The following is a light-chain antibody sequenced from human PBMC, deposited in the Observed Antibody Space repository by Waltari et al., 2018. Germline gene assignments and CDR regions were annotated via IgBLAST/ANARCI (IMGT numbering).Light chain of an antibody. CDR2: LVS. CDR1: KSLLHSNGYNY. CDR3: MQALQTPLT. Sequence: DIVMTQSPLSLPVTPGEQASISCRSSKSLLHSNGYNYLNWYLQKPGPSPQLLIYLVSTRASGVPDRFSGSGSGTDFTLKISRVEAEDAGVYYCMQALQTPLTFGGGTKVEI. J-gene: IGKJ4*01. V-gene: IGKV2-28*01.